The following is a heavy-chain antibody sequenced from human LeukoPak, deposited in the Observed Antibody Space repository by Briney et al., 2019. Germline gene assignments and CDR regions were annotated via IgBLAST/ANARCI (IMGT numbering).Heavy chain of an antibody. D-gene: IGHD5-18*01. J-gene: IGHJ6*03. CDR2: TNPNSGGT. Sequence: ASVKVSCKASGYTFTGYYMHWVRQAPGQGLEWMGRTNPNSGGTNYAQKFQGRVTMTRDTSISTAYVELSRLRSDDTAVYYCARDRGYGIYYYYYMDVWGKGTTVTVSS. CDR3: ARDRGYGIYYYYYMDV. V-gene: IGHV1-2*06. CDR1: GYTFTGYY.